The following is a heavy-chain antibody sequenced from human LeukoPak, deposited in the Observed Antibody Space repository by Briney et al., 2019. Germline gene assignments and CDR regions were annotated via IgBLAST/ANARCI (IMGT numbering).Heavy chain of an antibody. CDR1: GASFSGNY. V-gene: IGHV4-34*01. J-gene: IGHJ4*02. Sequence: SETLSLTCVVYGASFSGNYWTWIRQPPGKGLEWIGEINHSGSTNYNPSLKSRVTISVDTSKNQFSLKLSSVTAADTAVYYCARGRAITMIVVVNSRIVFDYWGQGTLVTVSS. CDR3: ARGRAITMIVVVNSRIVFDY. CDR2: INHSGST. D-gene: IGHD3-22*01.